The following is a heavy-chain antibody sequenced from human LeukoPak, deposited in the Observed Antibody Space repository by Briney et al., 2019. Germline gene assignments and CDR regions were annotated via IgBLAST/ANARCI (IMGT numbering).Heavy chain of an antibody. CDR3: AKDAAYGSGSYYFDY. V-gene: IGHV3-30*18. CDR1: GFTFSSYG. J-gene: IGHJ4*02. D-gene: IGHD3-10*01. Sequence: PGGSLRLSCAASGFTFSSYGMHWVRQAPGKGLEWVAVISYDGSNKYYADSVKGRFTISRDNSKNTLYLQMNSLRAEDTAVYYCAKDAAYGSGSYYFDYWGQGTLVTVSS. CDR2: ISYDGSNK.